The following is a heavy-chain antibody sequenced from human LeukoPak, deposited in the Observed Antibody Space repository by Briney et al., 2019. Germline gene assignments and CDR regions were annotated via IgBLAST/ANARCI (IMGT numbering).Heavy chain of an antibody. CDR1: GYTFTGYY. J-gene: IGHJ4*01. CDR2: INPNSGGT. D-gene: IGHD3-10*01. V-gene: IGHV1-2*02. CDR3: ARVRGFGELFYPNFDH. Sequence: ASVKVSCKASGYTFTGYYMHWVRQAPGQGLEWMGWINPNSGGTNYAQKFQGRVTMTRDTSISTAYMELSRLRSDDTAVYYCARVRGFGELFYPNFDHWGQGNLVTVSS.